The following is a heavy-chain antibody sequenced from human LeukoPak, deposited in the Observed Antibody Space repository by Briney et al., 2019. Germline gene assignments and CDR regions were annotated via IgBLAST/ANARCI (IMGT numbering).Heavy chain of an antibody. J-gene: IGHJ4*02. CDR1: GFTFDDYA. CDR3: AKSFAHDYVWGSYRYLDY. D-gene: IGHD3-16*02. CDR2: ISWNSGSI. V-gene: IGHV3-9*01. Sequence: GGSLRLSCAASGFTFDDYAMHWVRQAPGKGLEWVSGISWNSGSIGYADSVKGRFTISRDNAKNSLYPQMNSLRAEDTALYYCAKSFAHDYVWGSYRYLDYWGQGTLVTVSS.